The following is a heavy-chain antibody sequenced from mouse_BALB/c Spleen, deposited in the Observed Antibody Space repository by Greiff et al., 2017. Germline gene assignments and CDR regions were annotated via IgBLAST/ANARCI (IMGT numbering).Heavy chain of an antibody. CDR1: GYTFTDYA. J-gene: IGHJ4*01. V-gene: IGHV1S137*01. Sequence: VQLQQSGAELVRPGVSVKISCKGSGYTFTDYAMHWVKQSHAKSLEWIGVISTYYGDASYNQKFKGKATMTVDKSSSTAYMELARLTSEDSAIYYCARVSTVVAPYAMDYWGQGTSVTVSS. CDR3: ARVSTVVAPYAMDY. CDR2: ISTYYGDA. D-gene: IGHD1-1*01.